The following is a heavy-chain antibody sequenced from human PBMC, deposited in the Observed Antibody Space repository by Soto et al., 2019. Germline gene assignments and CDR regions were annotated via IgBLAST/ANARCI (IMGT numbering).Heavy chain of an antibody. CDR2: ISNSGTYV. V-gene: IGHV3-21*06. Sequence: PGGSLRLSCAASGFIFGTYTMNWVRQAPGKGLEWVSSISNSGTYVTYADTVKGRFTISRDNDKNSLFLQMNSLRADDTAVYYCETAREQWLEGYQADYWGQGTLVTVYS. J-gene: IGHJ4*02. D-gene: IGHD6-19*01. CDR3: ETAREQWLEGYQADY. CDR1: GFIFGTYT.